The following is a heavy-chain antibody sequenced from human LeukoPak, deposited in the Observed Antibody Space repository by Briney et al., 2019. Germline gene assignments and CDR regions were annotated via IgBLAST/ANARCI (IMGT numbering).Heavy chain of an antibody. CDR1: GGSISSGGYS. D-gene: IGHD2-15*01. CDR3: ARGMGSGPWYWYFDL. Sequence: PSETLSLTCTVSGGSISSGGYSWSWIRQPPGKGLEWIGYIYHSGSTYYNPSLKSRVTISVDRSKNQFSLKLSSVTAADTAVYYCARGMGSGPWYWYFDLWGRGTLVTVSS. V-gene: IGHV4-30-2*01. CDR2: IYHSGST. J-gene: IGHJ2*01.